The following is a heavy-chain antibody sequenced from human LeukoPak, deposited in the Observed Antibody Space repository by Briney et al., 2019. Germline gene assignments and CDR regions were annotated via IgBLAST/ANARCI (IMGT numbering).Heavy chain of an antibody. V-gene: IGHV4-34*01. CDR1: GGSFSGYY. J-gene: IGHJ4*02. CDR2: INHSGST. D-gene: IGHD3-22*01. CDR3: ARGRGGYYLYYFDY. Sequence: SETLSLTSAVYGGSFSGYYWSWIRQPPGKGLEWIGEINHSGSTNYNPSLKSRVTISVDTSKNQFSLKLSSVTAADTAVYYCARGRGGYYLYYFDYWGQGTLVTVSS.